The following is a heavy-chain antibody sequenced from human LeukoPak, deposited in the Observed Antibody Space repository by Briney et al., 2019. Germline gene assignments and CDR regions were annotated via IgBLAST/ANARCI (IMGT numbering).Heavy chain of an antibody. CDR2: DNLQGST. CDR3: AREGGPYRPLDY. Sequence: SETLSLTCGVSGGSISNTNWWTWFRQPPGKGLEWIGEDNLQGSTNYNPSLKSRVAISVDKSENHISLKLTSVTAAATAVYYCAREGGPYRPLDYSGQGTLVTVAS. CDR1: GGSISNTNW. V-gene: IGHV4-4*02. J-gene: IGHJ4*02.